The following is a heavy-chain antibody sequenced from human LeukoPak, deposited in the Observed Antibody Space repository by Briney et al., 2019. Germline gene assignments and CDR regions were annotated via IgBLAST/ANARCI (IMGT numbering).Heavy chain of an antibody. Sequence: ASVKVSCTISDYGLTILSIHWVRQAPGEGLQWVGGIDPQDGQTIYAQPFHGRATISEDTFSDTAYLELNSLRSEDTALYYCATHLDRSYYYFDFWGQGTLVIVSS. J-gene: IGHJ4*02. CDR1: DYGLTILS. V-gene: IGHV1-24*01. CDR3: ATHLDRSYYYFDF. D-gene: IGHD3-10*01. CDR2: IDPQDGQT.